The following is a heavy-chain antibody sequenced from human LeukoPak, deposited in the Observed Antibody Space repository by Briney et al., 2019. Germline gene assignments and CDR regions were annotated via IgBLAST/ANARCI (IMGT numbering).Heavy chain of an antibody. D-gene: IGHD5-12*01. CDR1: GGSTSTHY. CDR3: ARHSRSGYIGYENAFDI. Sequence: SETLSLTCTVTGGSTSTHYWNWIRQPPGQGLEWIGYVYYTGSTNYNPSLKSRVTISVDTSKNQFSLKLNSVTAADTGIYYCARHSRSGYIGYENAFDIWGQGTMVTVSS. J-gene: IGHJ3*02. CDR2: VYYTGST. V-gene: IGHV4-59*08.